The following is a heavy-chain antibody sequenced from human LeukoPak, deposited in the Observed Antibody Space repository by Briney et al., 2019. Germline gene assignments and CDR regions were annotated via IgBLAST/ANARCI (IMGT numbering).Heavy chain of an antibody. Sequence: GGSLRLSCAASGFTFRSYSLNWVRQAPGKGLEWVSVISGSGGTTYYADSVKGRFTISRDNAKNSLYLQMNSLRAEDTAVYYCARDQTTRASGSYYYWFDPWGQGTLVTVSS. CDR1: GFTFRSYS. CDR3: ARDQTTRASGSYYYWFDP. J-gene: IGHJ5*02. D-gene: IGHD1-26*01. V-gene: IGHV3-48*04. CDR2: ISGSGGTT.